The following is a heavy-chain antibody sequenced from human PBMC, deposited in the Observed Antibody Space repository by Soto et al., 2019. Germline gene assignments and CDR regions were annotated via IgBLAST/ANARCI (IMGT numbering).Heavy chain of an antibody. CDR1: GFTFSSYA. V-gene: IGHV3-23*01. D-gene: IGHD3-10*01. Sequence: GGSLRLSCAASGFTFSSYAMSWVRQAPGKGLKWVSAISGSGGSTYYADSVKGRFTISRDNSKNTLYLQMNSLRAEDTAVYYCAKSYYYGSGTPYWFDPWGQGTLVTVSS. CDR3: AKSYYYGSGTPYWFDP. J-gene: IGHJ5*02. CDR2: ISGSGGST.